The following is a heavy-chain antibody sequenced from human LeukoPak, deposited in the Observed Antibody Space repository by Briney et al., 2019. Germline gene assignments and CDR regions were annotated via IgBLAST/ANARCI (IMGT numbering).Heavy chain of an antibody. CDR1: GYTLTELS. CDR3: ATFRDYGDLQATFDY. D-gene: IGHD4-17*01. CDR2: FDPKDGET. V-gene: IGHV1-24*01. Sequence: ASVKVSCKVSGYTLTELSMHWVRQAPGKGLEWMGGFDPKDGETIYAQKFQGRVTMTEDTSTDTAYMELSSLRSEDTAVYYCATFRDYGDLQATFDYWGQGTLVTVSS. J-gene: IGHJ4*02.